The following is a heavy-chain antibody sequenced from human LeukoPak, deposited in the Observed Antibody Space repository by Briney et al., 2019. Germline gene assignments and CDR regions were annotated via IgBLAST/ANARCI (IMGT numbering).Heavy chain of an antibody. V-gene: IGHV1-69*01. CDR3: ARAPVDMVWFDP. J-gene: IGHJ5*02. CDR1: GGTFSSYA. CDR2: IIPIFGTA. D-gene: IGHD5-12*01. Sequence: SVKVSCKASGGTFSSYAISWVRQAPGQGLEWMGGIIPIFGTANYAQKFQGRVTITADESTSTAYMELSSLRSEDTAVYYCARAPVDMVWFDPWGQGTLVTVSS.